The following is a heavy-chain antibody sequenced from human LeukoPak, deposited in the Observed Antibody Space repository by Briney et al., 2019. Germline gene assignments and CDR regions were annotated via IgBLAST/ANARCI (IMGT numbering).Heavy chain of an antibody. CDR1: GFTFSSYA. Sequence: GGSLRLSCAASGFTFSSYAMHWVRQAPGKGLEWVAVISYDGSNKYYADSVKGRFTISRDNSKNTLYLQMNSLRAEDTAVYYCARDQSGYCSGGSCYPPGMDVWGQGTTVTVSS. D-gene: IGHD2-15*01. CDR2: ISYDGSNK. J-gene: IGHJ6*02. CDR3: ARDQSGYCSGGSCYPPGMDV. V-gene: IGHV3-30-3*01.